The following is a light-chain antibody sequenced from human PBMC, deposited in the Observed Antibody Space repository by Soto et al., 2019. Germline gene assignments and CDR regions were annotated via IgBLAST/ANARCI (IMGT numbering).Light chain of an antibody. CDR2: AAS. Sequence: DIQMTQSPSSVSASVGDTVSITCRASQDISTWLGWYQQRPGEATKLLIYAASTLQNGVPAMFSGRRSGTHFTLNISSMQPEDFATYFCLNTNAFPITFGGGTKVESK. J-gene: IGKJ4*01. V-gene: IGKV1D-12*01. CDR1: QDISTW. CDR3: LNTNAFPIT.